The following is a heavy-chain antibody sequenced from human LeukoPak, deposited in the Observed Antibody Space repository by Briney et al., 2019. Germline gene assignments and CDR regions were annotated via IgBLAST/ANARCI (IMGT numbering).Heavy chain of an antibody. CDR1: GGSISSSSYY. Sequence: SGTLSLTCTVSGGSISSSSYYWGWIRQPPGKGLEWIGSIYYSGSTYYNPSLKRRVTISVDTSKNHLSLKRNSVTAADTAVYYCPRVPLRAYYYDSSGSDAFDIWGQGTRVTVSS. J-gene: IGHJ3*02. V-gene: IGHV4-39*07. CDR2: IYYSGST. D-gene: IGHD3-22*01. CDR3: PRVPLRAYYYDSSGSDAFDI.